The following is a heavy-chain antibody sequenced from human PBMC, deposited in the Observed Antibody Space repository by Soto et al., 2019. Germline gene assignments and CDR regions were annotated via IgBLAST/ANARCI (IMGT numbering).Heavy chain of an antibody. Sequence: EVQLVESGGGLVQPGGSLRLSCAASGFTFSSYEMNWVRQAPGKGLEWVSYISSSGSTIYYADSVKGRFTISRDNAKNSLYLQMNSLRAEDTAVYYCARSRNDIVVVVAATPYFDYWGQGTLVTVSS. CDR1: GFTFSSYE. J-gene: IGHJ4*02. CDR3: ARSRNDIVVVVAATPYFDY. V-gene: IGHV3-48*03. CDR2: ISSSGSTI. D-gene: IGHD2-15*01.